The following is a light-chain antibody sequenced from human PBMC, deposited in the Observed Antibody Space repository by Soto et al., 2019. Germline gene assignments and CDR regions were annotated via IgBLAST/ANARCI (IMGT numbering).Light chain of an antibody. Sequence: DIQMTQSPSSLSESVGDRVTITCRASQTISTYLNWYQQNPGTAPKLLIYAASTLQSGVPSRFSGSGSGTDFTLTISSLQPEDFATYYCQQSHGIPYTFGQGTKLEIK. CDR2: AAS. CDR1: QTISTY. V-gene: IGKV1-39*01. CDR3: QQSHGIPYT. J-gene: IGKJ2*01.